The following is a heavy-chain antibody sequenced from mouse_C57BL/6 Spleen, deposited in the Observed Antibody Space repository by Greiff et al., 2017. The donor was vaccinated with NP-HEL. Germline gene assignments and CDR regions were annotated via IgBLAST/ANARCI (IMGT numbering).Heavy chain of an antibody. CDR2: INPNNGGT. CDR1: GYTFTDYY. D-gene: IGHD3-2*02. CDR3: ARGGDSSGYY. V-gene: IGHV1-26*01. J-gene: IGHJ2*01. Sequence: VQLQQSGPELVKPGASVKISCKASGYTFTDYYMNWVKQSHGKSLEWIGDINPNNGGTSYNQKFKGKATLTVDKSSSTAYMELRSLTSEDSAVYYCARGGDSSGYYWGQGTTLTVSS.